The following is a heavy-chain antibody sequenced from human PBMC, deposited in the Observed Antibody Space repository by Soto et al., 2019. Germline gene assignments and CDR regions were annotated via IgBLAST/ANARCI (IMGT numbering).Heavy chain of an antibody. CDR2: ISSSSSYI. V-gene: IGHV3-21*01. CDR3: ARGAYYDILTGYYSQNY. CDR1: GFTFSSYS. Sequence: VQLVESGGGLVKPGGSLRLSCAASGFTFSSYSMNWVRQAPGKGLEWVSSISSSSSYIYYADSVKGRFTISRDNAKNSLYLQMNSLRAEDMAVYYCARGAYYDILTGYYSQNYWGQGTLVTVS. J-gene: IGHJ4*02. D-gene: IGHD3-9*01.